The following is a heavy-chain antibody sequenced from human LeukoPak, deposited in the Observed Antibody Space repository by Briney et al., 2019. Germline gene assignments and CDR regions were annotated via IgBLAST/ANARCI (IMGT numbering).Heavy chain of an antibody. CDR3: AREYISAEGPTVTPVDAIDY. J-gene: IGHJ4*02. D-gene: IGHD4-17*01. CDR2: TYYRSKWYN. Sequence: SQTLSLTCAISGDSVSSNSAAWNWIRQSPSRGLEWLGRTYYRSKWYNDYAVSVKSRITINPDTSKNQFSLQLNSVTPEDTAVYYCAREYISAEGPTVTPVDAIDYWGQGTLVTVSS. CDR1: GDSVSSNSAA. V-gene: IGHV6-1*01.